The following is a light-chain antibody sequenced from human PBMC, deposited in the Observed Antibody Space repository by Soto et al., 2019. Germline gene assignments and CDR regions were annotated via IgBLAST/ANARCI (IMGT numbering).Light chain of an antibody. CDR1: QSVSSN. Sequence: EIVMTQSPATLSVSPGEKATLSCRASQSVSSNLAWYQQKPGQAPRLLIYGASTRATGIPARFSGSGSGTEFTLTISSLQSEDFAVYYCQQYNNWPPFNFGPGTKVDIK. CDR3: QQYNNWPPFN. V-gene: IGKV3-15*01. CDR2: GAS. J-gene: IGKJ3*01.